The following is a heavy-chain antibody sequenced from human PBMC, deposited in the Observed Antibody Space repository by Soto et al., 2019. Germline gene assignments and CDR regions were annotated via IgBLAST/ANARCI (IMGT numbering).Heavy chain of an antibody. CDR2: IIPVFGII. CDR1: GGTPSNSA. CDR3: AGGRIVVVESRAYYGMDV. J-gene: IGHJ6*02. D-gene: IGHD3-22*01. Sequence: QVHLLLQSGAEVKKPGSSVKVSCKASGGTPSNSAISWVRQAPGQGLEWRVGIIPVFGIIKYAQKFQGRITITAHESTNKANMAMSSLRPEDTAVYYCAGGRIVVVESRAYYGMDVWGQVTTVTVSS. V-gene: IGHV1-69*01.